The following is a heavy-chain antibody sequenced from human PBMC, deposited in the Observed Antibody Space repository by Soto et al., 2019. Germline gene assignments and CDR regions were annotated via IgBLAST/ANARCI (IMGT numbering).Heavy chain of an antibody. CDR3: AKDPYGSGTNWFDP. Sequence: GGSLRLSCAASGFTFSSYGMHWVRQAPGKGLEWVAVMSYDGSNKYYADSVKGRFTISRDNPKNPLYLQMNSLRAEDTAVYYCAKDPYGSGTNWFDPWGQGTLVTLPS. J-gene: IGHJ5*02. CDR2: MSYDGSNK. V-gene: IGHV3-30*18. D-gene: IGHD3-10*01. CDR1: GFTFSSYG.